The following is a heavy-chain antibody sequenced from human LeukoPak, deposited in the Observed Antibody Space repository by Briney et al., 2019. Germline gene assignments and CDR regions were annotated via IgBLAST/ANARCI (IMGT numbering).Heavy chain of an antibody. J-gene: IGHJ4*02. CDR1: GFTFSNAW. CDR2: IRSKTDGGTT. CDR3: TTIPTDRRDSDY. Sequence: GGSLRLSCAASGFTFSNAWMSWVRQAPGKGLEWVGRIRSKTDGGTTDYAAPVKGRFTISRDDSKNTLYLQMNSLKTEDTAVYYCTTIPTDRRDSDYWGQGTLVTVSS. V-gene: IGHV3-15*01. D-gene: IGHD1-26*01.